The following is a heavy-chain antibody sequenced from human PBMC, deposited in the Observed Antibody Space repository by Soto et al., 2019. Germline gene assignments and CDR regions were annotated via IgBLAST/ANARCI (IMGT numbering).Heavy chain of an antibody. Sequence: QVQLVESGGGVVQPGRSLRLSCAASGFTFNFFAMHWVRQAPGKGLEWVAAVSKDGNNTYYADSVKGRFTISRDNPKNTLYLQMNSLRLEDTAVYYCARDIWWEPGVDAFHIWGQGTMVTVSP. D-gene: IGHD1-26*01. J-gene: IGHJ3*02. V-gene: IGHV3-30-3*01. CDR1: GFTFNFFA. CDR3: ARDIWWEPGVDAFHI. CDR2: VSKDGNNT.